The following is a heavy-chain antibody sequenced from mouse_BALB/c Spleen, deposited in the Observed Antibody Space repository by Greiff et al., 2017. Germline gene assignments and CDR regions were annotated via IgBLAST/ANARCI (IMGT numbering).Heavy chain of an antibody. Sequence: EVQVVESGGGLVKPGGSLKLSCAASGFAFSSYDMSWVRQTPEKRLEWVAYISSGGGSTYYPDTVKGRFTISRDNAKNTLYLQMSSLKSEDTAMYYCASLLWSYYYAMDYWGQGTTLTVSS. CDR3: ASLLWSYYYAMDY. D-gene: IGHD2-10*01. CDR2: ISSGGGST. CDR1: GFAFSSYD. J-gene: IGHJ2*01. V-gene: IGHV5-12-1*01.